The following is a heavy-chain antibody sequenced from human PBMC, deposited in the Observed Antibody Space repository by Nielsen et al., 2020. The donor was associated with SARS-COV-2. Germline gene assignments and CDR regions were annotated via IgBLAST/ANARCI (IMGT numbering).Heavy chain of an antibody. J-gene: IGHJ6*02. V-gene: IGHV4-59*12. CDR2: IYYSGST. D-gene: IGHD3-10*01. CDR3: ARAPTRTYYYGSGRSGLDV. Sequence: WIRQPPGKGLEWIGYIYYSGSTNYNPSLKSRVTISVDTSKNQFSLKLRSVTAADTAVYYCARAPTRTYYYGSGRSGLDVWGQGTTVTVSS.